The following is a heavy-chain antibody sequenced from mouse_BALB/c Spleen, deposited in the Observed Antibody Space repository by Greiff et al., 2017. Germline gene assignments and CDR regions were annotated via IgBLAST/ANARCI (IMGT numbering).Heavy chain of an antibody. CDR2: INPSTGYT. V-gene: IGHV1-7*01. CDR1: GYTFTSYW. J-gene: IGHJ4*01. Sequence: VKLMESGAELAKPGASVKMSCKASGYTFTSYWMHWVKQRPGQGLEWIGYINPSTGYTEYNQKFKDKATLTADKSSSTAYMQLSSLTSEDSAVYYCARANYGNYRAMDYWGQGNSVTVSS. CDR3: ARANYGNYRAMDY. D-gene: IGHD2-1*01.